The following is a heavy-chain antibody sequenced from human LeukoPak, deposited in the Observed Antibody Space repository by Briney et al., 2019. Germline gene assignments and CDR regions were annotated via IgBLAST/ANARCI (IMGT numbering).Heavy chain of an antibody. D-gene: IGHD6-25*01. Sequence: GASVKVSCKASGYTFTNYYIHWVRQAPGQGLEWMGTINSSGGGTIHAQKFRGRVTTTRDTSTSTVHMELSSLSPEDTAVYYCARGVSYRSGWYGMDVWGQGTTVTVSS. V-gene: IGHV1-46*01. CDR2: INSSGGGT. J-gene: IGHJ6*02. CDR1: GYTFTNYY. CDR3: ARGVSYRSGWYGMDV.